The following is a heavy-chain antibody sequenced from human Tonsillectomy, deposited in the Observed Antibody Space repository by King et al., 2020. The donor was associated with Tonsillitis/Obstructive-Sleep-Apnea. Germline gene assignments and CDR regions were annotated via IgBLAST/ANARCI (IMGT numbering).Heavy chain of an antibody. J-gene: IGHJ4*02. V-gene: IGHV1-18*01. CDR1: GYTFTSHG. CDR3: ARTPIPGEPSYYDSSTFDY. D-gene: IGHD3-22*01. CDR2: INAYNGNT. Sequence: VQLVQSGAEVKKPGASVKVSCKASGYTFTSHGISWVRQAPGQGLEWMGWINAYNGNTNYAQKLQGRVTMTTDTSTSTAYMELRSLRSDDTAVYYCARTPIPGEPSYYDSSTFDYWGQGTLVTVSS.